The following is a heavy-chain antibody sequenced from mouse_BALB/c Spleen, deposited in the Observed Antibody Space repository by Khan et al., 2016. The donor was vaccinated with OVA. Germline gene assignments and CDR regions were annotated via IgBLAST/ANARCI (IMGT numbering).Heavy chain of an antibody. CDR1: GFSLTTYG. D-gene: IGHD2-4*01. CDR2: IWSGGTT. CDR3: ARNYDYDEGLAY. Sequence: VELVESGPGLVQPSQSLSITCTVSGFSLTTYGVHWVRQSPGKGLEWLGVIWSGGTTDYSAAFISRLSITKDNFKSQVFFKMNSLQANDTAIYYCARNYDYDEGLAYWGQGTLVTVSA. J-gene: IGHJ3*01. V-gene: IGHV2-2*02.